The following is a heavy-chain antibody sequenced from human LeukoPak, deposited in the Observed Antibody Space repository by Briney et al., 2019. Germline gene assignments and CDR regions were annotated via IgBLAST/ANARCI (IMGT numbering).Heavy chain of an antibody. Sequence: PSETLSLTCAVSGYSISSGYYWGWIRQPPGKGLEWIGSIHHSGSTYYNPSLKSRVTVSVDTSKNQFSLKLSSVTAADTAVYYCARRFDDGNFDYWGQGTLVTVSS. J-gene: IGHJ4*02. CDR2: IHHSGST. CDR3: ARRFDDGNFDY. D-gene: IGHD5-24*01. CDR1: GYSISSGYY. V-gene: IGHV4-38-2*01.